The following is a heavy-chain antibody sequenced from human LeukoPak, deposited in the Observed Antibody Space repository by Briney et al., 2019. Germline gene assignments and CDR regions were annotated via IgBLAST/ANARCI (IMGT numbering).Heavy chain of an antibody. CDR1: AGSISSYY. D-gene: IGHD4-17*01. V-gene: IGHV4-59*01. CDR3: AREILRYMDV. J-gene: IGHJ6*03. Sequence: SETLSLTCTVSAGSISSYYWSWIRQPPGKGLEWIGYIYYSGSTNYNPSLKSRVTISVDTSKNQFSLKLSSVTAADTAVYYCAREILRYMDVWGKGTTVTVSS. CDR2: IYYSGST.